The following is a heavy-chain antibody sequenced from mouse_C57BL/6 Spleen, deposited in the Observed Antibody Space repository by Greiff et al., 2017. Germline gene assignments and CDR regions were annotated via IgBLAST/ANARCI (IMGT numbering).Heavy chain of an antibody. CDR3: ERHVGNYGNLWFAY. V-gene: IGHV5-9*01. CDR2: ISGGGGNT. D-gene: IGHD2-1*01. J-gene: IGHJ3*01. Sequence: DVKLLESGAGLVKPGGSLKLSCAASGFTFSSYTMSWVRQTPEQSLEWVATISGGGGNTYYTDNVKGRSTITRDNAKNTLYLQMSSLSSEDTALYYGERHVGNYGNLWFAYWGQGTLVTVSA. CDR1: GFTFSSYT.